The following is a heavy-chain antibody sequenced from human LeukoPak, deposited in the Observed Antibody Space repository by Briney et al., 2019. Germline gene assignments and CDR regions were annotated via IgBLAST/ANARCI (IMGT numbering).Heavy chain of an antibody. CDR1: GYTFTGYY. Sequence: RASVKVSCKASGYTFTGYYMHWVRQAPGQGLEWMGWINPNSGGTNYAQKFQGRVTMTRDTSISTAYMELSRLRYDDTAVYYCARDDSSSSIFDYWGQGTLVTVSS. D-gene: IGHD6-6*01. CDR3: ARDDSSSSIFDY. J-gene: IGHJ4*02. CDR2: INPNSGGT. V-gene: IGHV1-2*02.